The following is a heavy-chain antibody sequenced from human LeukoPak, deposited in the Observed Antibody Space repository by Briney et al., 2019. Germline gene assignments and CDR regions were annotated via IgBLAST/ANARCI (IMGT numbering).Heavy chain of an antibody. CDR3: ARGGSSSFDI. D-gene: IGHD3-10*01. V-gene: IGHV1-46*01. J-gene: IGHJ3*02. CDR1: GYTFTSNY. Sequence: EASVKVSCKAFGYTFTSNYMHWVRQAPGQGPELMGVISPSGGSTTYAQKFQGRVTMTRSTSINTAYMELSSLRSEDTAVYYCARGGSSSFDIWGLGTMVTVSS. CDR2: ISPSGGST.